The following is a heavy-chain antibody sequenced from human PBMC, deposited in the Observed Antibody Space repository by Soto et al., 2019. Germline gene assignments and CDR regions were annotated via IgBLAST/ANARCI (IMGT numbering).Heavy chain of an antibody. CDR2: IYYSGST. V-gene: IGHV4-30-4*01. CDR1: GGSISSGDYY. CDR3: ARATASTVTTFYWFDP. Sequence: SETLSLTCTVSGGSISSGDYYWSWIRQPLGKGLEWIGYIYYSGSTYYNPSLKSRVTISVDTSKNQFSLKLSSVTAADTAVYYCARATASTVTTFYWFDPWGQGTLVTVSS. D-gene: IGHD4-17*01. J-gene: IGHJ5*02.